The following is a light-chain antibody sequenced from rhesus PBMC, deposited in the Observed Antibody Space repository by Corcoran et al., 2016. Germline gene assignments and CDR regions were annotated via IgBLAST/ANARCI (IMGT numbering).Light chain of an antibody. CDR3: QHGYGTPLT. Sequence: DIQMTQSPSSLSASVGDRVTITCRASENVNNYLNWYQQKPGKAPKLLIYKASTLQSGVPSRFSGRGSGTYYTFTISSLQPEDVATYYCQHGYGTPLTFGGGTKVELK. V-gene: IGKV1-74*01. CDR2: KAS. CDR1: ENVNNY. J-gene: IGKJ4*01.